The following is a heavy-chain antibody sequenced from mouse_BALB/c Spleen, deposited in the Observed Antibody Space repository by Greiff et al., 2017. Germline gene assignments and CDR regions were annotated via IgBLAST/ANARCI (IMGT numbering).Heavy chain of an antibody. CDR1: GFTFSDYG. V-gene: IGHV5-15*02. D-gene: IGHD4-1*01. J-gene: IGHJ2*01. CDR2: ISNLAYSI. Sequence: EVKVVESGGGLVQPGGSRKLSCAASGFTFSDYGMAWVRQAPGKGPEWVAFISNLAYSIYYADTVTGRFTISRENAKNTLYLEMSSLRSEDTAMYYCARVPLTGTYFDYGGQGTTLTVAA. CDR3: ARVPLTGTYFDY.